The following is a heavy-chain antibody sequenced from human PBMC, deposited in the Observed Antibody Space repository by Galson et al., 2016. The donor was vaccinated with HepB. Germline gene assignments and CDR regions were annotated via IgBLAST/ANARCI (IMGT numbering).Heavy chain of an antibody. Sequence: QSGAEVTKPGESLTISCKGSGYSFTNYWIAWVRQMPGKGLEWMGIIYPGDSDTRYSPSFQGQVTISADKSISTAYLQWSSLKASDTAMYYCARLPGVIIEDYYMDVWGKGTTVTVSS. D-gene: IGHD2-2*01. CDR2: IYPGDSDT. J-gene: IGHJ6*03. CDR1: GYSFTNYW. CDR3: ARLPGVIIEDYYMDV. V-gene: IGHV5-51*03.